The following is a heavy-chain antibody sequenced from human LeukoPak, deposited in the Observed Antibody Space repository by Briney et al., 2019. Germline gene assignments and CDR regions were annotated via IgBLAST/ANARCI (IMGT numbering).Heavy chain of an antibody. Sequence: SQTLSLTCAISGDSVSSNSATWNWIRQSPSRGLEWLGGTYYRSNWYNDYAESVKGRITIHPDTSKNQFSLQLNSVTPEDTAVYYCARDLAGFGGYSYGMVDYWGQGTLVTVSS. D-gene: IGHD5-18*01. CDR1: GDSVSSNSAT. CDR3: ARDLAGFGGYSYGMVDY. CDR2: TYYRSNWYN. V-gene: IGHV6-1*01. J-gene: IGHJ4*02.